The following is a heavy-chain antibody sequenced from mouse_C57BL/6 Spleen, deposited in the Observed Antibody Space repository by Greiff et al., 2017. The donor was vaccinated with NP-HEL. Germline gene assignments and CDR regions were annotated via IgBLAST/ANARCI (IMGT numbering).Heavy chain of an antibody. CDR2: IDPSDSYT. D-gene: IGHD2-4*01. Sequence: QVQLQQPGAELVRPGTSVKLSCKASGYTFTSYWMHWVKQRPGQGLEWIGVIDPSDSYTNYNQKFKGKATLTVDASSSTAYMQLSSLTSEDSAVYYCAREDDYDYAMDYWGQGTSVTVSS. V-gene: IGHV1-59*01. CDR1: GYTFTSYW. J-gene: IGHJ4*01. CDR3: AREDDYDYAMDY.